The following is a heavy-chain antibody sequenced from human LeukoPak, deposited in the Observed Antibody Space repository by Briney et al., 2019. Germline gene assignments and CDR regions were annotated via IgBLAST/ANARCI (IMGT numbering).Heavy chain of an antibody. D-gene: IGHD2-2*01. V-gene: IGHV3-21*01. Sequence: PGGSLRLSCAASGFTFSSYSMNWVRQAPGKGLEWVSSISSSSSYIYYADSVKGRFTISRDNAKNSLYLQMNSLRAEDTAVYYCARDGDIVVVPAASGYYFDYWGQGTLVTVSS. CDR2: ISSSSSYI. CDR1: GFTFSSYS. J-gene: IGHJ4*02. CDR3: ARDGDIVVVPAASGYYFDY.